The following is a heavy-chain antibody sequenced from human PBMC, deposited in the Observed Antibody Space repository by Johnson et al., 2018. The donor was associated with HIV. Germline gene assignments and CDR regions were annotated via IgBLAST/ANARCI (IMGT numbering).Heavy chain of an antibody. J-gene: IGHJ3*02. V-gene: IGHV3-30*03. CDR1: GFTFSSFG. CDR2: ISYDGSKK. CDR3: ARDYREANAFDI. Sequence: QMLLVESGGGLVKPGRSLRLSCAVSGFTFSSFGMHWVRQAPGKGLEWMAVISYDGSKKYYADSVKGRFTISRDNSKDTLYLQMNSLRAEDTAVYYCARDYREANAFDIWGQGTMVTVSS. D-gene: IGHD1-26*01.